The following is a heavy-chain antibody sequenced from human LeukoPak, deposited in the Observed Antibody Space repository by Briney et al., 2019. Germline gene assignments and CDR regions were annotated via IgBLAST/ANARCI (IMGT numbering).Heavy chain of an antibody. CDR1: GFTFSSYG. J-gene: IGHJ3*02. CDR3: AKAWRAYGDYHTFDI. Sequence: GGSLRLSCVASGFTFSSYGMHWVRQAPGKGLEWVAVILYDGSNKYNADSVKGRFTISRDTSKNTLYLQMSSLRAEDTAVYYCAKAWRAYGDYHTFDIWGQGTMVTVSS. D-gene: IGHD4-17*01. V-gene: IGHV3-30*18. CDR2: ILYDGSNK.